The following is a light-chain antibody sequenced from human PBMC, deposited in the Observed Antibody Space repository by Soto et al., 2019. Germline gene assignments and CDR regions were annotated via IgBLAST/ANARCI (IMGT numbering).Light chain of an antibody. J-gene: IGKJ4*01. CDR2: GSS. Sequence: EIVLTQSPGTLSLSPGERATLSCRASQSLSSNYLAWYQQKPGQAPRLLIYGSSNRATGIPDRFSGSGSGTDFTLTIGRLEPEDFAVYYCQQYDSSPLTFGGGTKVEIK. CDR3: QQYDSSPLT. CDR1: QSLSSNY. V-gene: IGKV3-20*01.